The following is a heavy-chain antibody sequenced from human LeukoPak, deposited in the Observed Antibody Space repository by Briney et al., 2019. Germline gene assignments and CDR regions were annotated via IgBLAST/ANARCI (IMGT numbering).Heavy chain of an antibody. CDR2: ISSSSSYI. CDR1: GFTFSSYS. Sequence: PGGSLRLSCAASGFTFSSYSMNWVRQAPGKGLEWVSSISSSSSYIYYADSEKGRFTISRDNAKNSLYLQMNSLRAEDTAVYYCARDYGSGSYYFGYWGQGTLVTVSS. D-gene: IGHD3-10*01. J-gene: IGHJ4*02. V-gene: IGHV3-21*01. CDR3: ARDYGSGSYYFGY.